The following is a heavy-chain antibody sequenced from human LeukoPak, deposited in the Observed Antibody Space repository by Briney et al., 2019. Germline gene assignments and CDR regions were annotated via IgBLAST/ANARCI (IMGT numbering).Heavy chain of an antibody. Sequence: PGGSLRLSCAASGFTFSSYWMSWVRQAPGKGLEWVANIKQDGSGKYYVDSVKGRFTISRDNAKNSLYLQMNSLRAEDTAVYYCARDAFEAQNAFDIWGQGTMVTVSS. D-gene: IGHD2/OR15-2a*01. CDR3: ARDAFEAQNAFDI. CDR2: IKQDGSGK. V-gene: IGHV3-7*01. J-gene: IGHJ3*02. CDR1: GFTFSSYW.